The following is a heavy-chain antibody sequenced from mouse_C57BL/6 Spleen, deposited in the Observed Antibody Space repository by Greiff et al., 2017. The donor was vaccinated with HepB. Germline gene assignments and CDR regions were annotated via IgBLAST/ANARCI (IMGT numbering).Heavy chain of an antibody. J-gene: IGHJ2*01. Sequence: EVQVVESGGGLVKPGGSLKLSCAASGFTFSDYGMHWVRQAPEKGLEWVAYISSGSSTIYYADTVKGRFTISRDNAKNTLFLQMTSLRSEDTAMYYCARRYDSYYYAMDYWGQGTTLTVSS. D-gene: IGHD1-1*02. CDR1: GFTFSDYG. V-gene: IGHV5-17*01. CDR2: ISSGSSTI. CDR3: ARRYDSYYYAMDY.